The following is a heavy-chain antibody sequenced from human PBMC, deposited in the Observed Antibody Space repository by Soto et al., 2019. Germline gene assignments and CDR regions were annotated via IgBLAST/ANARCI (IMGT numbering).Heavy chain of an antibody. CDR1: GGSISSSSYY. CDR3: ARHERGLGFGEFGFDY. CDR2: IYYSGST. Sequence: SETLSLTCTVSGGSISSSSYYWGWIRQPPGKGLEWIGSIYYSGSTYYNPSLKSRVTISVDTSKNQFSLKLSSVTAADTAVYYCARHERGLGFGEFGFDYWGQGTLVTVSS. V-gene: IGHV4-39*01. J-gene: IGHJ4*02. D-gene: IGHD3-10*01.